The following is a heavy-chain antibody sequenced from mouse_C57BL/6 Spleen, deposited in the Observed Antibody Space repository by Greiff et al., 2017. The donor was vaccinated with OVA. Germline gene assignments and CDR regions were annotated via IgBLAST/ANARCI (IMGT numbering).Heavy chain of an antibody. Sequence: VQLQQPGAELVKPGASVKLSCKASGYTFTSSWMHWVKQRPGQGLEWIGMIHPNSGSTNYNEKFKSKATLTVDKSSSTAYMQLSSLTSEDSAVYYCARMEGDYLDYWGQGTTLTVSS. CDR2: IHPNSGST. CDR1: GYTFTSSW. V-gene: IGHV1-64*01. CDR3: ARMEGDYLDY. D-gene: IGHD2-13*01. J-gene: IGHJ2*01.